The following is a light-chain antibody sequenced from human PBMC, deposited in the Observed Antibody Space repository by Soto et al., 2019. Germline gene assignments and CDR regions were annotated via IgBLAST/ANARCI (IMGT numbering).Light chain of an antibody. CDR1: NSNIGAGYD. J-gene: IGLJ3*02. Sequence: QSVLTQPPSVSGAPGQRVTISCTGYNSNIGAGYDVHWYQQLPGTAPKLLIYGNSNRPSGVPDRFSASTSGTSASLAITGLQAEDEADYYCRSYDSSLSGWVFGGGTKLTVL. CDR2: GNS. CDR3: RSYDSSLSGWV. V-gene: IGLV1-40*01.